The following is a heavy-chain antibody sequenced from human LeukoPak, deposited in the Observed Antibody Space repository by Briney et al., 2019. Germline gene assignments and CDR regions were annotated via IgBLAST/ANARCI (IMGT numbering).Heavy chain of an antibody. CDR3: TTGPQAPKRAYSRPLKRDLY. Sequence: PGGSLRLSCAASGFTFSNAWMSWVRQAPGKGLEWVGRIKSETDGGTTDYAAPVKGRFTISRDDSKNTLYLQMNSLKTEDTAVYYCTTGPQAPKRAYSRPLKRDLYWGQGTLVTVSS. CDR1: GFTFSNAW. J-gene: IGHJ4*02. CDR2: IKSETDGGTT. V-gene: IGHV3-15*01. D-gene: IGHD4-11*01.